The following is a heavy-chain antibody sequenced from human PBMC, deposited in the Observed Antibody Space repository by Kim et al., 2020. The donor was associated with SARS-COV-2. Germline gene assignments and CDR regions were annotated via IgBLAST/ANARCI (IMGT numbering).Heavy chain of an antibody. J-gene: IGHJ6*02. Sequence: QGRVTITADESTSTAYMELSSLRSEDTAVYYCARPTFGGVIEPYYYGMDVWGQGTTVTVSS. V-gene: IGHV1-69*01. D-gene: IGHD3-16*02. CDR3: ARPTFGGVIEPYYYGMDV.